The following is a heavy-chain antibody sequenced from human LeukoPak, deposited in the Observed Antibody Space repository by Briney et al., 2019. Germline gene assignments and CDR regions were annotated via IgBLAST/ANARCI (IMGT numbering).Heavy chain of an antibody. D-gene: IGHD3-9*01. J-gene: IGHJ5*02. V-gene: IGHV4-4*07. CDR3: ARERYDILTGYREFDP. CDR1: GGSISSYY. Sequence: ASETLSLTCTVSGGSISSYYWSWIRQPAGKGLEWIGRIYTSGSTNYNPSLKSRVTMSVDTSKNQFSLKLSSVTAADTAVYYCARERYDILTGYREFDPWGQGTLVTVSS. CDR2: IYTSGST.